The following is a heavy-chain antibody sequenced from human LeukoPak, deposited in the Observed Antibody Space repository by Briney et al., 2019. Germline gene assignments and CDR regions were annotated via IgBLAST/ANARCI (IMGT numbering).Heavy chain of an antibody. CDR2: IFYSGAT. J-gene: IGHJ4*02. D-gene: IGHD3-9*01. CDR3: ARGGTYDILTGYLPDDY. Sequence: SETLSLTCTVSGGSMINYFWSWIRQPPGEGLEWIGYIFYSGATRYNPSLKSRVTISVDTSKNQFSLKLSSVTAADTAVYYCARGGTYDILTGYLPDDYWGQGSLVTVSS. V-gene: IGHV4-59*01. CDR1: GGSMINYF.